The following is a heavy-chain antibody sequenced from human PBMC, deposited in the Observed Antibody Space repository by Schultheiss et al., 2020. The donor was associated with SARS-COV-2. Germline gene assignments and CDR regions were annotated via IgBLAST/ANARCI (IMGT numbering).Heavy chain of an antibody. CDR1: GFTFSSYA. D-gene: IGHD1-26*01. J-gene: IGHJ4*02. V-gene: IGHV3-23*01. CDR2: ISGNGDST. CDR3: ATEGGSRSFDY. Sequence: GGSLRLSCAASGFTFSSYAMSWVRQAPGKGLEWVSAISGNGDSTYYADSVKGRFTISRDNSKNTLYLQVNSLRAEDTAVYYCATEGGSRSFDYWGQGALVTVSS.